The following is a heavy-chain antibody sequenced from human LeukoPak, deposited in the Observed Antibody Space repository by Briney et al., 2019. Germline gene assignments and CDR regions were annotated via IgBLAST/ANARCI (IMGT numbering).Heavy chain of an antibody. CDR1: GFTFSSYA. Sequence: GGSLRLSCAASGFTFSSYAMSWVRQAPGKGLEWVAVISYDGSNKYYADSVKGRFTISRDNSKNTLYLQMNSLRAEDTAVYYCARDRRESESYPQYYFDYWGQGTLVTVSS. V-gene: IGHV3-30-3*01. J-gene: IGHJ4*02. CDR2: ISYDGSNK. D-gene: IGHD1-26*01. CDR3: ARDRRESESYPQYYFDY.